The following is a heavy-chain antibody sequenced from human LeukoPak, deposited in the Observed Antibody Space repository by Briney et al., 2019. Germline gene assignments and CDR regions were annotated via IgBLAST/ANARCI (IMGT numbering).Heavy chain of an antibody. CDR1: GFTFSSYW. CDR2: INSDGSST. D-gene: IGHD1-26*01. V-gene: IGHV3-74*01. CDR3: ARDQVGVGPTVDY. Sequence: PGGSLRLSCAASGFTFSSYWMLWVRQAPGKGLVWVSRINSDGSSTTYADPVKGRFTISRDNAKNTLYLQMNSLRAEDTAVYYCARDQVGVGPTVDYWSQGTLVTVSS. J-gene: IGHJ4*02.